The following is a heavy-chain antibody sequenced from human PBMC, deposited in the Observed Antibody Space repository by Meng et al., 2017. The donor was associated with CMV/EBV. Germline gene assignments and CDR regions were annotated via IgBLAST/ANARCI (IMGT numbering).Heavy chain of an antibody. CDR2: INHIGST. D-gene: IGHD6-13*01. CDR1: GGSFSGYY. V-gene: IGHV4-34*01. Sequence: SETLSLTCAVYGGSFSGYYWSWIRQPPGKGLEWMGEINHIGSTNYNPSLTSRVTISVDTSKNQSTLKLNSVTAADTAVYYCARGGYSSSWYHRWAAFEIWGQGTMVTVSS. J-gene: IGHJ3*02. CDR3: ARGGYSSSWYHRWAAFEI.